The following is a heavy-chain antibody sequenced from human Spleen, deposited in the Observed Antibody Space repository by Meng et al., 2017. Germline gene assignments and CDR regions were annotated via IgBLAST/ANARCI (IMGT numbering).Heavy chain of an antibody. CDR3: ATGAAAADH. V-gene: IGHV3-15*01. CDR2: IKSNSDGGTT. Sequence: EVRLGGSGGGLVKPGGSLSLSCGASGFSFTDAWMSWVRQAPGKGLEWVCRIKSNSDGGTTDYAAPVKGRFTISRDDSKNTLYLQMNSLITEDTAVYFCATGAAAADHWGQGTLVTVSS. CDR1: GFSFTDAW. J-gene: IGHJ4*02. D-gene: IGHD6-13*01.